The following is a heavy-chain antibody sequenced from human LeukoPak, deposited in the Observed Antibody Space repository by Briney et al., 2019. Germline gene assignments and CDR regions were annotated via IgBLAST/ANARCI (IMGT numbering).Heavy chain of an antibody. CDR2: IIPIFGTA. CDR1: GGTFSSYA. J-gene: IGHJ6*03. V-gene: IGHV1-69*13. Sequence: SVKVSCKASGGTFSSYAISWVRQAPGQGLEWMGGIIPIFGTANYAQKFQGRVTITADESTSTAYMELSSLRSEDTAVYYCAADGDSSSWPSFFPYYYYYYMDVWGKGTTVTVS. D-gene: IGHD6-13*01. CDR3: AADGDSSSWPSFFPYYYYYYMDV.